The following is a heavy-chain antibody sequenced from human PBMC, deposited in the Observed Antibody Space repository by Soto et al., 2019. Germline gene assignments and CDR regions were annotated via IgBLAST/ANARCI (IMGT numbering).Heavy chain of an antibody. D-gene: IGHD2-21*02. Sequence: QITLKESGPTLVKPTQTLTLTCTFSGLSLSTTGVGVGWIRQPPGKALEWLALIYWDDDKRYSPSLKSRLTIPKDTSKTQVVLTMTTMDPVDTATYYCVQSRCGGDCLQSYSSHSYYGLDVWGQGTTVTVSS. CDR3: VQSRCGGDCLQSYSSHSYYGLDV. CDR2: IYWDDDK. V-gene: IGHV2-5*02. CDR1: GLSLSTTGVG. J-gene: IGHJ6*02.